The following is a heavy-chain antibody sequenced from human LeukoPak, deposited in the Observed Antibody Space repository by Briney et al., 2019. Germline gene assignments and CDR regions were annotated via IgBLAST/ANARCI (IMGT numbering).Heavy chain of an antibody. CDR1: GYTFTSYY. D-gene: IGHD5-12*01. CDR3: ARAGPTMNNWYFDL. V-gene: IGHV1-2*06. Sequence: GSVKVSCKASGYTFTSYYMHWGRQAPGQGREWLGRINPISGGTNYAQKFQGRVTMTRDTSISTAYMELSRLRADNTAVYYCARAGPTMNNWYFDLWGRGTLVTVSS. CDR2: INPISGGT. J-gene: IGHJ2*01.